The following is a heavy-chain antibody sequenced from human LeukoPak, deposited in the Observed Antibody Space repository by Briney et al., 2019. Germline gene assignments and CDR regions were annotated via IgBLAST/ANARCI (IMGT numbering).Heavy chain of an antibody. V-gene: IGHV3-23*01. CDR2: ISTTGGAT. J-gene: IGHJ4*01. D-gene: IGHD1-26*01. Sequence: GGSLRLSCAASGFTFSSNDMSWVRLAPGKGLEWVSSISTTGGATYYADSVKGRFTISRDNSKNTLYLQMNSLRVEDTALYYCARLTGSGIVGTTGGFDHWGQGTLVTVSS. CDR1: GFTFSSND. CDR3: ARLTGSGIVGTTGGFDH.